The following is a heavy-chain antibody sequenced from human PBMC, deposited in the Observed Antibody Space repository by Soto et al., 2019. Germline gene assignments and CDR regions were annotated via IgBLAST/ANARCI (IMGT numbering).Heavy chain of an antibody. V-gene: IGHV1-3*01. CDR2: INAGSGNA. Sequence: LVQSGPEVKKSGASVKVSCKASGYTFPNYAILWLRQAPGQGLEWVGWINAGSGNAQYSEKFQGRGTITRDTSATTVYMELSSLRSEDTAVYYCARDQFYFSTGTASGVGGYWGQGTLVTVSS. D-gene: IGHD3-10*01. CDR1: GYTFPNYA. J-gene: IGHJ4*02. CDR3: ARDQFYFSTGTASGVGGY.